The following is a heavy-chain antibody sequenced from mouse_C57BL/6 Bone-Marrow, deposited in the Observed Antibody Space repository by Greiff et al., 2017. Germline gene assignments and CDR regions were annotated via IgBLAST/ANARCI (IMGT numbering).Heavy chain of an antibody. Sequence: VQLQQSGAELASPGASVTLSCKASGYTFTHHIMNWVKKRPGPGLEWIGRIYPVSGETNYNQTFMGKATFSVDRSSRTVYMVLNSLISEDPAVYNWGRGTVVAMDWYFDVWGTGTTVTVSS. CDR3: GRGTVVAMDWYFDV. D-gene: IGHD1-1*01. V-gene: IGHV1-11*01. J-gene: IGHJ1*03. CDR1: GYTFTHHI. CDR2: IYPVSGET.